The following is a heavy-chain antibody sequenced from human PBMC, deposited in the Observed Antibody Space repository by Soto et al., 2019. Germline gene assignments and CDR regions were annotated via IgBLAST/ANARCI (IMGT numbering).Heavy chain of an antibody. D-gene: IGHD6-13*01. CDR1: GYTFTSYY. V-gene: IGHV1-46*01. CDR3: ARDHAAGIAAAGNEY. J-gene: IGHJ4*02. CDR2: INPSGGST. Sequence: ASVKVSCKASGYTFTSYYMHWVRQAPGQGLEWMGIINPSGGSTSYAQKFQGRVTMTRDTSTSTVYMELSSLRSEDTAVYYCARDHAAGIAAAGNEYWGQGTLVTVSS.